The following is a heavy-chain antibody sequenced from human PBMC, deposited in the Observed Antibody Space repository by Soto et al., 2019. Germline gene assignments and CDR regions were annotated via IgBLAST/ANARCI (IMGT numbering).Heavy chain of an antibody. CDR1: GGTFSSYA. CDR3: ASRSGLMTTVPNYY. D-gene: IGHD4-17*01. J-gene: IGHJ4*02. Sequence: QVQLVQSGAVVKKPGSSVKVSCKASGGTFSSYAISWMRQAPGQGLEWVGGIVPIFDAANYAQNFQGRVTITADESTSTAYMERSSLRFEDTAVYYCASRSGLMTTVPNYYWGQGTLVTVSS. CDR2: IVPIFDAA. V-gene: IGHV1-69*12.